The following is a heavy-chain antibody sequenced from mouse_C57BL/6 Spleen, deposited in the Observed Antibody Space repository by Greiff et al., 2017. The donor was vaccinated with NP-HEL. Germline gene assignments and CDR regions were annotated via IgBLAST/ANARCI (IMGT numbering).Heavy chain of an antibody. V-gene: IGHV1-42*01. CDR3: ARSYGNPRYFDV. CDR2: INPSTGGT. CDR1: GYSFTGYY. J-gene: IGHJ1*03. D-gene: IGHD2-1*01. Sequence: EVQRVESGPELVKPGASVTISCKASGYSFTGYYMNWVKQSPEKSLEWIGEINPSTGGTTYNQKFKAKATLTVDKSSSTAYMQLKSLTSEDSAVYYCARSYGNPRYFDVWGTGTTVTVSS.